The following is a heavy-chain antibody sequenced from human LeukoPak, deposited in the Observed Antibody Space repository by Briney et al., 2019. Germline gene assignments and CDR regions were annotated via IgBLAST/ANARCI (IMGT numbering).Heavy chain of an antibody. J-gene: IGHJ4*02. Sequence: GGSLRLSCAASGLIFSNYGMHWVRQAPGKGLEWVAVIWYDGSNKYYADSVKGRFTISRDNSKNTLYLQMNSLRAEDTAVYYCAKEAPYYYGSESYYPPFDYWGQGTLVTVSS. V-gene: IGHV3-33*06. CDR1: GLIFSNYG. CDR2: IWYDGSNK. CDR3: AKEAPYYYGSESYYPPFDY. D-gene: IGHD3-10*01.